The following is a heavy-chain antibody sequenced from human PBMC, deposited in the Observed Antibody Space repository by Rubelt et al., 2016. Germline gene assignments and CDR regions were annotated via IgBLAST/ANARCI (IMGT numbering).Heavy chain of an antibody. Sequence: VQLVESGGGVVQPGRSLRLSCAASGFTFSSYWMNWVRQAPGKGLEWVSSISSSSSYIYYADSVKGRFTTSRDNAKNSLYLQMNSLRAEDTAVYYCARVGRSSSGRTREFDYWGQGTLVTVSS. D-gene: IGHD6-6*01. CDR1: GFTFSSYW. CDR2: ISSSSSYI. CDR3: ARVGRSSSGRTREFDY. J-gene: IGHJ4*02. V-gene: IGHV3-21*01.